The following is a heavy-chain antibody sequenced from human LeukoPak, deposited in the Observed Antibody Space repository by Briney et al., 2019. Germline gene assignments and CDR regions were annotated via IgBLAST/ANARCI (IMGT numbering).Heavy chain of an antibody. Sequence: GGSLRLSCAASGFTFSSYGMHWVRQAPGKGLEWVAVIWYDGSNKYYADSVKGRFTVSKDNSKKTLYLQMSSLRAEDTAVYFCATGGRYYYTDWGQGTLVTVSA. CDR3: ATGGRYYYTD. D-gene: IGHD3-22*01. CDR2: IWYDGSNK. CDR1: GFTFSSYG. V-gene: IGHV3-33*01. J-gene: IGHJ4*02.